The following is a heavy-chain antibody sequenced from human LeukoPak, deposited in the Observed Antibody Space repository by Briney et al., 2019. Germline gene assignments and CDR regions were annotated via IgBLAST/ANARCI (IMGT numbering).Heavy chain of an antibody. CDR2: ISSSSSYI. D-gene: IGHD1-26*01. J-gene: IGHJ3*02. V-gene: IGHV3-21*01. Sequence: GGSLRLSCAASGFTFSSYSMNWVRQAPGKGLEWVSFISSSSSYIYYADSVKGRFTISRDNAKNSLYLQMNSLRAEDTAVYYCASPQGGVGSVINDAFDIWGQGTMVTVSS. CDR1: GFTFSSYS. CDR3: ASPQGGVGSVINDAFDI.